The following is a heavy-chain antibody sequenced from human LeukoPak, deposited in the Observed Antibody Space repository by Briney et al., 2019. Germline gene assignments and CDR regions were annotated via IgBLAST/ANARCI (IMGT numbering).Heavy chain of an antibody. Sequence: GGSLRLSCAASGFTFSSYAMHWVRQAPGKGLEWVAVISYDGSNKYYADSVKGRFTISRDNAKNSLYLQMNSLRDEDTAVYYCARDLGAYFWSGYYGYYYYGMDVWGQGTTVTISS. CDR3: ARDLGAYFWSGYYGYYYYGMDV. D-gene: IGHD3-3*01. CDR1: GFTFSSYA. J-gene: IGHJ6*02. CDR2: ISYDGSNK. V-gene: IGHV3-30-3*01.